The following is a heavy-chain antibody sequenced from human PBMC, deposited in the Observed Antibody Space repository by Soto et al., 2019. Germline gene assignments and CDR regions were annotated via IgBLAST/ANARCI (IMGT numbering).Heavy chain of an antibody. Sequence: QITLNESGPTVVKPAETLTLTRTFSGFSLTTSGVGVGWIRQSPGKAPEWLALIYWDDDKRYSASLKSRLTITKDPSKNQVVLTMASVDPADTATYYCAHRILRTVFGLVTTTAIYFDFWGQGTPVVVSS. D-gene: IGHD3-3*01. CDR1: GFSLTTSGVG. J-gene: IGHJ4*02. CDR2: IYWDDDK. V-gene: IGHV2-5*02. CDR3: AHRILRTVFGLVTTTAIYFDF.